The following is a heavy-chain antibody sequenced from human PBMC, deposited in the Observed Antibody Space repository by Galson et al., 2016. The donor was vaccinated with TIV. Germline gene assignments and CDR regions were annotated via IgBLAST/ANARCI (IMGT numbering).Heavy chain of an antibody. Sequence: QSGAEVKKPGASVKVSCKASGYTFTSNGISWVRQAPGQGLEWMGWISAYNGDTNHAQKFRGRVTMTTDTSTSTAYMELRSLRSDDTAVYYCARSNGGSYRAPSFDYWGQGTLVTVSS. CDR1: GYTFTSNG. CDR2: ISAYNGDT. CDR3: ARSNGGSYRAPSFDY. J-gene: IGHJ4*02. V-gene: IGHV1-18*01. D-gene: IGHD1-26*01.